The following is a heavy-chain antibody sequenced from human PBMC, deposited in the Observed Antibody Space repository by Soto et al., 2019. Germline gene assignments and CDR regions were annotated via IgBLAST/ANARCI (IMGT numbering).Heavy chain of an antibody. CDR2: IDHSGGT. V-gene: IGHV4-4*02. D-gene: IGHD2-8*01. CDR3: AIHSDKTKGD. CDR1: SASLSSVNW. J-gene: IGHJ4*02. Sequence: QVQLQESGPGLVTPSGTLSLTCAVSSASLSSVNWWSWVRQYPGSGLEWIGQIDHSGGTQYNPSLQSRVTISVDKSKNQLSLNLYSVIAADTAVYYCAIHSDKTKGDWGQGILVTVSS.